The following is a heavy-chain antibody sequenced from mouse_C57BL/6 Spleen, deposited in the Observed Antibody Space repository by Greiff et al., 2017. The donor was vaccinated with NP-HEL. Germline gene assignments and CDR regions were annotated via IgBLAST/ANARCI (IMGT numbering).Heavy chain of an antibody. CDR3: ASRYYYGSSYGGFAY. J-gene: IGHJ3*01. D-gene: IGHD1-1*01. CDR2: IDPANGNT. V-gene: IGHV14-3*01. CDR1: GFNIKNTY. Sequence: VQLQQSVAELVRPGASVKLSCTASGFNIKNTYMHWVKQRPEQGLEWIGRIDPANGNTKYAPKFQGKATITADTSSNTAYLQLSSLTSEDTAIYYCASRYYYGSSYGGFAYWGQGTLVTVSA.